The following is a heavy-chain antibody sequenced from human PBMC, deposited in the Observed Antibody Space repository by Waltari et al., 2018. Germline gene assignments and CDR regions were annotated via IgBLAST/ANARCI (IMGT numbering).Heavy chain of an antibody. V-gene: IGHV3-9*01. CDR3: VRDAFGNTIGGVFDY. D-gene: IGHD3-3*01. CDR1: GFIFEESD. Sequence: EVQLVESGGGLVQPGGSLRLTCAASGFIFEESDMHWVRQVPGKGLEWLSGISWNSNNIVYADSVKGRFTISRDNAENSLYLLMNNLRSDDTALYYCVRDAFGNTIGGVFDYWGQGTLLTVSS. J-gene: IGHJ4*02. CDR2: ISWNSNNI.